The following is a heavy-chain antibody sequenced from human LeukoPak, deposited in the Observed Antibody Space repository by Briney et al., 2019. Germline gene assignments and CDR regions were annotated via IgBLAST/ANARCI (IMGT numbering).Heavy chain of an antibody. Sequence: RASETLSLTCTVSGGSVSSSSYYWGWIRQPPGKGLEWIGSIYYSGSTYYNPSLKSRVTISVDTSKNQFSLKLSSVTAADTATYYCARLQVWYFDLWGRGTLVTVSS. CDR2: IYYSGST. V-gene: IGHV4-39*01. J-gene: IGHJ2*01. CDR1: GGSVSSSSYY. CDR3: ARLQVWYFDL.